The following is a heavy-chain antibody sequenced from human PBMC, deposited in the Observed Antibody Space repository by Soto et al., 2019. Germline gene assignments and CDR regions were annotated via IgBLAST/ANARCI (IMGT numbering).Heavy chain of an antibody. Sequence: ASVKVSCKASGYTFTNYGFSWVRQAPGQGLEWMGWISAYNGYTNYAQKLQGRVTMTRDTSASTAYMELSSLRSEDTAVYYCARAPGAAIDYWGQGTLVTVSS. CDR3: ARAPGAAIDY. CDR1: GYTFTNYG. V-gene: IGHV1-18*01. J-gene: IGHJ4*02. CDR2: ISAYNGYT.